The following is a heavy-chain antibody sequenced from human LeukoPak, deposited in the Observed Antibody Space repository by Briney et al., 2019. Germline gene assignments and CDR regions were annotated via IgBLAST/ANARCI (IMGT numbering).Heavy chain of an antibody. D-gene: IGHD3-22*01. V-gene: IGHV1-69*05. CDR2: IIPIFGTA. J-gene: IGHJ4*02. CDR3: ARDSSGLDY. CDR1: GGTFSSYA. Sequence: VASVNVSCKASGGTFSSYAISWVRQAPGQGLEWMGGIIPIFGTANYAQKFQGRVTMTRDTSTSTVYMELSSLRSEDTAVYYCARDSSGLDYWGQGTLVTVSS.